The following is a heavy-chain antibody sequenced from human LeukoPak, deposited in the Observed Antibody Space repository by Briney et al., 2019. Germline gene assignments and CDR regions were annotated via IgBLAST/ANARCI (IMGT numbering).Heavy chain of an antibody. CDR3: AKADYYDSNTYRAQFIQH. CDR2: IKQDGSEK. J-gene: IGHJ1*01. V-gene: IGHV3-7*05. CDR1: GFTFSSYW. D-gene: IGHD3-22*01. Sequence: GGSLRLSCAASGFTFSSYWMSWVRQAPGKGLEWVANIKQDGSEKYYVDSVKGRFTISRDNAKNSLYLQMNSLRAEDTAVYYCAKADYYDSNTYRAQFIQHWGQGTLVTVSS.